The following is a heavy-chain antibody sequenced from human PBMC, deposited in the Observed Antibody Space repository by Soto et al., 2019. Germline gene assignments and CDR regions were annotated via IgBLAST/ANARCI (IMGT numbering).Heavy chain of an antibody. D-gene: IGHD2-2*03. CDR1: GGTFSSYT. CDR3: ARQQLDIVVVPAAMGGDAFDI. CDR2: IIPILGIA. J-gene: IGHJ3*02. V-gene: IGHV1-69*02. Sequence: SVKVSCKASGGTFSSYTISWVRQAPGQGLEWMGRIIPILGIANYAQKFQGRVTITADKSTSTAYMELSSLRSEDTAVYYCARQQLDIVVVPAAMGGDAFDIWGQGTMVTVSS.